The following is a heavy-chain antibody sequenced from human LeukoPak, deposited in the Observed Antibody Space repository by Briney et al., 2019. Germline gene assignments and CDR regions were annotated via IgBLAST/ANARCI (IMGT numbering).Heavy chain of an antibody. CDR1: GGTFSSYA. D-gene: IGHD6-19*01. Sequence: GASVKVSCKASGGTFSSYAISCVRQAPGQGLEWMGGIIPIFGTANYAQKFQGRVTITADESTSTAYMELSSLRSEDTAVYYCARDGGAVAGRFDYWGQGTLVTVSS. CDR2: IIPIFGTA. V-gene: IGHV1-69*13. CDR3: ARDGGAVAGRFDY. J-gene: IGHJ4*02.